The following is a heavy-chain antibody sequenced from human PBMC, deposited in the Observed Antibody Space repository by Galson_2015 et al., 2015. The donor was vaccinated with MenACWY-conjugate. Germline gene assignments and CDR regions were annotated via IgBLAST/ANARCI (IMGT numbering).Heavy chain of an antibody. Sequence: SLRLSCAASGFTFSDYYMDWVRQAPGKGLEWVGHIRNKINSYNTEYAATVKGRLTISRDDTMYSFHLRLHALKTEDTSGYFCASGDRSDNSGYTYAFAYWGQGTLVTVSS. V-gene: IGHV3-72*01. J-gene: IGHJ4*02. CDR1: GFTFSDYY. D-gene: IGHD5-18*01. CDR3: ASGDRSDNSGYTYAFAY. CDR2: IRNKINSYNT.